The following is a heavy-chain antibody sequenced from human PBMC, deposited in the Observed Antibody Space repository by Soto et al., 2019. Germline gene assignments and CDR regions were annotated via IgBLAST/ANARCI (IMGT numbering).Heavy chain of an antibody. CDR3: ARDGYDPGLRAGDYYFYGMDV. CDR1: GYTFPSYG. V-gene: IGHV1-18*04. CDR2: ISAYNGNT. J-gene: IGHJ6*02. D-gene: IGHD5-12*01. Sequence: AAVKVSCKASGYTFPSYGISWVRQAPGQGLEWMGWISAYNGNTNYAQKLQGRVTMTTDTSTSTAYMELRSLRSDDTAVYYCARDGYDPGLRAGDYYFYGMDVWGQGTTVTISS.